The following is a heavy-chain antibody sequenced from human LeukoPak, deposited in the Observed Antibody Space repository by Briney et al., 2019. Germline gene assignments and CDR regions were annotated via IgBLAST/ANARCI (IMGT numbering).Heavy chain of an antibody. Sequence: GGSLRLSCAASGFTFSSYAMSWVRQTPGKGLEWVSAISGSGGSTYYAVSVKGRLTISRDNSKNTLYLQMNSLRAEDTAVYYCAKDRVRSSSELRYFDWLLGPFDYWGQGTLVTVSS. J-gene: IGHJ4*02. D-gene: IGHD3-9*01. CDR2: ISGSGGST. CDR1: GFTFSSYA. CDR3: AKDRVRSSSELRYFDWLLGPFDY. V-gene: IGHV3-23*01.